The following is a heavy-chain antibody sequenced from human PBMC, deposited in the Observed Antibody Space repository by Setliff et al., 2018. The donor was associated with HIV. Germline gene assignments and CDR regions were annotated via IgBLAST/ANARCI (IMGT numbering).Heavy chain of an antibody. CDR1: GGSIRSSSYY. V-gene: IGHV4-39*01. J-gene: IGHJ4*02. D-gene: IGHD6-19*01. CDR2: INYSGTT. Sequence: PSETLSLTCTVSGGSIRSSSYYWGWIRQPPGKGLEWIGIVTINYSGTTYYNPSLQSRVTISVHTSKNQFSLKLRYVTAADTALYYCASLYTSGWYHPFDYWGQGTLVTVSS. CDR3: ASLYTSGWYHPFDY.